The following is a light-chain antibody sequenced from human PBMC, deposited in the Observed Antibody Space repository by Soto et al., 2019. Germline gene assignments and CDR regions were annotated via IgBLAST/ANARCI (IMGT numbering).Light chain of an antibody. CDR2: EVS. Sequence: QSVLTQPPSASGSPGQSVTISCTGTSSDVGAYNFVSWYQQHPGKAPKLMIYEVSKRPSGVPDRFSGSKSGNTASLTVSGLQAEDEADYYCNSYAGSNKKVFGGGTKVTVL. J-gene: IGLJ2*01. CDR1: SSDVGAYNF. V-gene: IGLV2-8*01. CDR3: NSYAGSNKKV.